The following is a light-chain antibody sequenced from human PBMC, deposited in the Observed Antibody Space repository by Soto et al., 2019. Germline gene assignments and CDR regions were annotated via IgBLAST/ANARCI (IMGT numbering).Light chain of an antibody. Sequence: DIQMTQSPSSLSASVGDRFTCTWRAGQTVTDYLNWYQHKPGKAPKLLIYSASTLQSGVPSRFSGSGSGTDFTLTITSLQPEDFGTYYCHQTYSTPQTFGQGTKVDIK. V-gene: IGKV1-39*01. CDR2: SAS. CDR3: HQTYSTPQT. J-gene: IGKJ1*01. CDR1: QTVTDY.